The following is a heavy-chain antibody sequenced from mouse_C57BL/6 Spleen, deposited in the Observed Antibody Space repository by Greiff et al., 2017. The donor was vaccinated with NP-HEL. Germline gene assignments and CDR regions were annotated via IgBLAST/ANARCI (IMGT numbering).Heavy chain of an antibody. V-gene: IGHV1-81*01. Sequence: VQLQQSGAELARPGASVKLSCKASGYTFTSYGISWVKQRTGQGLEWIGEIYPRSGNTYYNEKFKGKATLTADKSSSTAYMELRSLTSEDSAVYFGARRYDYDGDWYFDVWGTGTTVTVSS. CDR2: IYPRSGNT. CDR1: GYTFTSYG. D-gene: IGHD2-4*01. J-gene: IGHJ1*03. CDR3: ARRYDYDGDWYFDV.